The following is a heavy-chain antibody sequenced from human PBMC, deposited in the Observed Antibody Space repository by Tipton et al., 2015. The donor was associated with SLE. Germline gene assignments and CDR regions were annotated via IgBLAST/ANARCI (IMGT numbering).Heavy chain of an antibody. J-gene: IGHJ4*02. CDR2: VRYDGSQT. CDR3: ARDAYGDSTVLLDY. V-gene: IGHV3-30*12. Sequence: SLRLSCAASGFTFSDCGMHWVRQAPGKGLEWVAFVRYDGSQTYYADSVKGRFTISRDNSKNTLYLQMNGLRAEDTAIYYCARDAYGDSTVLLDYWGQGTLVTVAS. D-gene: IGHD4-17*01. CDR1: GFTFSDCG.